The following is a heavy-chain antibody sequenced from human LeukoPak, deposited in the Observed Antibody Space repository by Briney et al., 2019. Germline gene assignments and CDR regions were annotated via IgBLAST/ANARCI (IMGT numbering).Heavy chain of an antibody. J-gene: IGHJ5*02. CDR1: GGSINSYS. CDR2: IYYTGST. V-gene: IGHV4-59*01. D-gene: IGHD3-16*01. CDR3: ARDGGGGWFDP. Sequence: SETLSLTCTVSGGSINSYSWTWLRQPPGKGLEWIGFIYYTGSTNYNPSLRSRVTISLDTSKNQFSLKLSYVTAADTAIYYCARDGGGGWFDPWGQGTLVTVSS.